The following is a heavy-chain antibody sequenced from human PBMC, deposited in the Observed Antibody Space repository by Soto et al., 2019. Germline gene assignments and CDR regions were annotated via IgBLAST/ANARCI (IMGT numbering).Heavy chain of an antibody. CDR2: IACSGAST. CDR1: GYIFGTFD. V-gene: IGHV3-23*01. CDR3: AKDRSVDTRDWFDP. J-gene: IGHJ5*02. Sequence: PGGSQRLSCAVSGYIFGTFDMNCVRQAPGKGLEWVSGIACSGASTYYSDSVKGRCTISTDNSKNTLYLQMNSLRADDTAVYYCAKDRSVDTRDWFDPWGQGTLVTVSS. D-gene: IGHD5-18*01.